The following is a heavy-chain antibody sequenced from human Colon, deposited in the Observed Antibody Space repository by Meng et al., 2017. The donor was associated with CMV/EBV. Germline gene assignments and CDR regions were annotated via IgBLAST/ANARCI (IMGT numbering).Heavy chain of an antibody. CDR1: TSGGG. J-gene: IGHJ5*02. D-gene: IGHD3-22*01. Sequence: TSGGGVGWMRQRPGKALEWLELLYWDDEKRYSPSLGSRLTITKDTSKNEVVLKMTNMDPVDTGTYYCARSYYYDSSGYYYAGYFDPWGQGTLVTVSS. CDR2: LYWDDEK. CDR3: ARSYYYDSSGYYYAGYFDP. V-gene: IGHV2-5*02.